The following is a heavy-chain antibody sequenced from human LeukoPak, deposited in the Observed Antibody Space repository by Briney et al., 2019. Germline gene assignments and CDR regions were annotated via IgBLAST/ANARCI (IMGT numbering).Heavy chain of an antibody. D-gene: IGHD4/OR15-4a*01. V-gene: IGHV3-23*01. J-gene: IGHJ4*02. Sequence: GGSLTLSCAASGFTFSDFAMMWLRQAPGKGLVWFSAISGSGGSTDYADSVKGRFTISRNNSKNTLYLQMNSLNAEDTAVYYCAKKGVLLTIRREKWGQGTLVTVSS. CDR3: AKKGVLLTIRREK. CDR1: GFTFSDFA. CDR2: ISGSGGST.